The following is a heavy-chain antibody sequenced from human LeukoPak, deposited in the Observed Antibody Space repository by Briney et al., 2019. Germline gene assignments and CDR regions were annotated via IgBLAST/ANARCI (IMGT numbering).Heavy chain of an antibody. D-gene: IGHD2-2*01. Sequence: ASVTVSCTASGYTFTGYYMHWVRQAPGQGLEWMGWINPNSGGTNYAQKFQGRVTMTRDTSISTAYMELSRLRSDDTAVYYCARDNRYCSSTSCYYYYYMDVWGKGTTVTVSS. CDR1: GYTFTGYY. V-gene: IGHV1-2*02. CDR2: INPNSGGT. CDR3: ARDNRYCSSTSCYYYYYMDV. J-gene: IGHJ6*03.